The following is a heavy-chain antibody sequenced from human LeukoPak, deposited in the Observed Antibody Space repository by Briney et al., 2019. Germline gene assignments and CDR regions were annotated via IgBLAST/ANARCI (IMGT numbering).Heavy chain of an antibody. J-gene: IGHJ3*02. CDR1: GGSISSYY. D-gene: IGHD2-21*02. V-gene: IGHV4-59*08. CDR3: ARRVVTATMIKAFDI. Sequence: PSETLSLTCTVSGGSISSYYWSWIRQPPGKGLEWIGYIYYSGSTNYNPSLKSRVTISVDTSKNQFSLKLSSVTAADTAVYYCARRVVTATMIKAFDIWGQGTMVTVSS. CDR2: IYYSGST.